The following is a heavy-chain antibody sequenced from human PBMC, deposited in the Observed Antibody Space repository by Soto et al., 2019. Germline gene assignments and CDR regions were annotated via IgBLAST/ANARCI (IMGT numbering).Heavy chain of an antibody. Sequence: EVQLVESGGGLVKPGGSLRLSCAASGFTFSSYSMNWVRQAPGKGLEWVSSISSSSSYIYYADSVKGRFTISRDNAKNALYLQMNSLRAEDTAVYYCARVAARTIDYWGQGTLVTVSS. CDR2: ISSSSSYI. V-gene: IGHV3-21*01. J-gene: IGHJ4*02. D-gene: IGHD6-6*01. CDR3: ARVAARTIDY. CDR1: GFTFSSYS.